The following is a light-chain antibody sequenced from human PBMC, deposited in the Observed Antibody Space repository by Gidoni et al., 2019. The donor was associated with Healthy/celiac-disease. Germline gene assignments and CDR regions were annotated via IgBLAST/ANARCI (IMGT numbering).Light chain of an antibody. Sequence: DIQMTQSPSSLSASVGDRVTITCQASQDISNYFNWYQQKPGKAPKLLIYDASNLETGVPSRFSGSGSGTDFPFTISRLQPEYIATYYCQQYDNPLTFGGGTKVEIK. CDR2: DAS. V-gene: IGKV1-33*01. CDR1: QDISNY. CDR3: QQYDNPLT. J-gene: IGKJ4*01.